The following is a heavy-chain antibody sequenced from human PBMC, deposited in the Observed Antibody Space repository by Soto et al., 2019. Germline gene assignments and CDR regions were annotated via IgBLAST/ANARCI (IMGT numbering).Heavy chain of an antibody. J-gene: IGHJ4*02. Sequence: QITLKESGPTLVKPTQTLTLTCTFSGFSLSTSGVGVGWIRQPPGKALEWLALIFWDDDKRYSPSLKSRLTITKDTSNTQVVLTMTNMDPVDTATYYCAHRRSLPLSVTYSDYWGQGTLVSVSS. D-gene: IGHD4-17*01. CDR2: IFWDDDK. CDR1: GFSLSTSGVG. V-gene: IGHV2-5*02. CDR3: AHRRSLPLSVTYSDY.